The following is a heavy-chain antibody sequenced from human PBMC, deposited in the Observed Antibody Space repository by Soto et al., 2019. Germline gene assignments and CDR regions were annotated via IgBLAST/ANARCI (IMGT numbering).Heavy chain of an antibody. D-gene: IGHD2-15*01. CDR3: ARECSGGSCYDAFDI. V-gene: IGHV3-7*01. CDR1: GFTFSGYW. Sequence: GGSLRLSCAASGFTFSGYWMSWVRQAPGKGLEWVANIKQDGSEKYYVDSVKGRFTISRDNAKNSLYLQMNSLRAEDTAVYYCARECSGGSCYDAFDIWGQGTMVTVSS. J-gene: IGHJ3*02. CDR2: IKQDGSEK.